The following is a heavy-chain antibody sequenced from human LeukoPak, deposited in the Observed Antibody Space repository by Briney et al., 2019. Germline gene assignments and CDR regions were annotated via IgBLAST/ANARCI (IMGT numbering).Heavy chain of an antibody. CDR1: VYTLTELS. D-gene: IGHD3-16*01. CDR2: FDTEDGET. J-gene: IGHJ4*02. Sequence: ASVTVSCTVSVYTLTELSMHWVRQAPGKGLEWMGGFDTEDGETIYAQKFQGRVTMTEDTSTDTAYMELSRLRSEDTAVYYCVTVGPRGVWGYWGQGTLVTVSS. CDR3: VTVGPRGVWGY. V-gene: IGHV1-24*01.